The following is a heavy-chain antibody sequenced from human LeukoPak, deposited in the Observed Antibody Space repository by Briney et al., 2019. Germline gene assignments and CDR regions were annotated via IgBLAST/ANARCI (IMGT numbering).Heavy chain of an antibody. CDR3: ARDLGPNLYYYYGMDV. V-gene: IGHV4-39*07. CDR1: GGSISSSSYY. Sequence: SETLSLTCTVSGGSISSSSYYWGWIRQPPGKGLEWIGSIYYSGSTYYSPSLKSRVTISVDTSKNQFSLKLSSVTAADTAVYYCARDLGPNLYYYYGMDVWGQGTTVTVSS. CDR2: IYYSGST. J-gene: IGHJ6*02.